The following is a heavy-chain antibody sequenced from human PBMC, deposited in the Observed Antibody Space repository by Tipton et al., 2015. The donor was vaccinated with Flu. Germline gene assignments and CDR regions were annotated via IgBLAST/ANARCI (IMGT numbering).Heavy chain of an antibody. CDR2: IDHSGTT. D-gene: IGHD6-6*01. J-gene: IGHJ4*02. CDR3: AREGRREQLALDY. V-gene: IGHV4-38-2*02. Sequence: TLSLTCTVSGYSISSGYYWGWIRQPPGKGLEWIGSIDHSGTTYYNPYLKSRVTISVDTSKNQFSLKLSSVTAADTAVYYCAREGRREQLALDYWGQGTLVTVSS. CDR1: GYSISSGYY.